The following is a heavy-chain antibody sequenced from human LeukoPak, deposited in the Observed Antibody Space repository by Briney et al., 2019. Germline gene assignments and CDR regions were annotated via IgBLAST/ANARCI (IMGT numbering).Heavy chain of an antibody. Sequence: ASVKVSCKASGYTFTSYGISWVRQAPGQGLEWMGWISAYNGNTNYAQKLQGRVTMTTDTSTSTAYMELSRLRSDDTAVYYCARVGVVAARKGRFDPWGQGTLVTVSS. J-gene: IGHJ5*02. V-gene: IGHV1-18*01. CDR2: ISAYNGNT. D-gene: IGHD2-15*01. CDR1: GYTFTSYG. CDR3: ARVGVVAARKGRFDP.